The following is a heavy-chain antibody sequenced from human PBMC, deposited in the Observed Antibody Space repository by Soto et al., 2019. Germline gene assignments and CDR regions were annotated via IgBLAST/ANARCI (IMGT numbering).Heavy chain of an antibody. CDR3: ARDWSRILSSYSSSSRYYYYGMDV. J-gene: IGHJ6*02. CDR1: GYTFTSYY. Sequence: ASVKVSCKASGYTFTSYYMHWVRQAPGQGLEWMGIINPSGGSTSYAQKFQGRVTMTRDTSTSTVYMELSSLRSEDTAVYYCARDWSRILSSYSSSSRYYYYGMDVWGQGTTVTVSS. CDR2: INPSGGST. D-gene: IGHD6-6*01. V-gene: IGHV1-46*01.